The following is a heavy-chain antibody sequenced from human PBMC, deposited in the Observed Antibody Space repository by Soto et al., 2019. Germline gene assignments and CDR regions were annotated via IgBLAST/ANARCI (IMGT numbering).Heavy chain of an antibody. D-gene: IGHD3-16*01. CDR1: GGSISSSSYY. V-gene: IGHV4-39*01. CDR2: IYYSGST. Sequence: QLQLQESGPGLVKPSETLSLICTVSGGSISSSSYYWGWIRQPPGKGLEWIGNIYYSGSTYYNPSLKSRVPISVDTSKNQFSLKLTSVTAADTAVYYCARLVWGLVSYWGQGTLVTVSS. J-gene: IGHJ4*02. CDR3: ARLVWGLVSY.